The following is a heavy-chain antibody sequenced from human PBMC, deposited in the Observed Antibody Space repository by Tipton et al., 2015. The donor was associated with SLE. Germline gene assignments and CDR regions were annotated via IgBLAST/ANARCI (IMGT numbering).Heavy chain of an antibody. J-gene: IGHJ3*02. V-gene: IGHV4-59*11. D-gene: IGHD1-26*01. CDR3: ASYSGSPNDAFDI. CDR2: IYYSGST. Sequence: GSLRLSCTVSGGSISSHYWSWIRQPPGKGLEWIGYIYYSGSTNYSPSFQGHVTISAVKSISTAYLQWSSLKASDTAMYYCASYSGSPNDAFDIWGQGTMVTVSS. CDR1: GGSISSHY.